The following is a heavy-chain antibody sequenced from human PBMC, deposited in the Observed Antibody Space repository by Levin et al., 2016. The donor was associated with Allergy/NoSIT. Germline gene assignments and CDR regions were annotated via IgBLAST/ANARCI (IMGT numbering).Heavy chain of an antibody. Sequence: WVRQAPWTTGLEWMGGIIPIFGTANYAQKFQGRVTITADESTSTAYMELSSLRSEDMVVYSCVRDATLTTNYYYGMDVWGQGTTVTVSS. V-gene: IGHV1-69*01. J-gene: IGHJ6*02. CDR2: IIPIFGTA. CDR3: VRDATLTTNYYYGMDV. D-gene: IGHD1-14*01.